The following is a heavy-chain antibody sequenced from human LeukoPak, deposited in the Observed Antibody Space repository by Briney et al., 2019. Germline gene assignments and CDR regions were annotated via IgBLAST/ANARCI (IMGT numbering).Heavy chain of an antibody. CDR2: IHYSGDT. CDR1: GASISSFY. Sequence: PSETLSPTCSVSGASISSFYWTWIRQPPGKGLEWIGNIHYSGDTNHHPSLKSRVTISLDTSRNQFSLKLSSVTAADTAVYYCARGSGCHGSWGQGTLVTVSS. D-gene: IGHD6-19*01. CDR3: ARGSGCHGS. J-gene: IGHJ5*02. V-gene: IGHV4-59*08.